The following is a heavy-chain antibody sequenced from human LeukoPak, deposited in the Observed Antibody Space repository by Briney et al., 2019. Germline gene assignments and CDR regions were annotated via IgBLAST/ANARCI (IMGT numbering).Heavy chain of an antibody. J-gene: IGHJ4*02. V-gene: IGHV3-11*01. CDR3: AREPRLAVY. CDR2: ISGSGNSI. Sequence: RAGGSLRLSCAGSGFAFSDYYMTWIRQAPGRGLDFISYISGSGNSIVYADSVKGRFTISRDNAKNSLYLQMNSLRDEDTAVYYCAREPRLAVYWGQGTLVTVSS. D-gene: IGHD6-19*01. CDR1: GFAFSDYY.